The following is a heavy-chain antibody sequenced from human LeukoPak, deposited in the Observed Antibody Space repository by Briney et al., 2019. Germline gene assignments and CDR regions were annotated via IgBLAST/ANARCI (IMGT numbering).Heavy chain of an antibody. Sequence: GGSLRLSCAASGFTYSSYAMSWVRQAPGKGLEWVSAISGSGGSTYYADSVKGRFTISRDNSKNTLYLQMNSLRAEDTAVYYCAKDFEVVSGVYYYDSSGYYFDYWGQGALVTVSS. CDR3: AKDFEVVSGVYYYDSSGYYFDY. D-gene: IGHD3-22*01. CDR2: ISGSGGST. V-gene: IGHV3-23*01. J-gene: IGHJ4*02. CDR1: GFTYSSYA.